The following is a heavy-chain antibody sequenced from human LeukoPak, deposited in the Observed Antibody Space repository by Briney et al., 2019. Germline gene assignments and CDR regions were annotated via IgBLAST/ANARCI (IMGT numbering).Heavy chain of an antibody. CDR3: ARRRAEGGSNGHYNWFDP. CDR2: MSYSGST. D-gene: IGHD6-13*01. Sequence: SETLSLTCTVSGDSITSYYWSWIRQPPGKGLEWIGSMSYSGSTNYNPSLKSRVTMSVDTTKNQFSLRLNSVTAAETAVYYCARRRAEGGSNGHYNWFDPWGQGTLVTVSS. CDR1: GDSITSYY. V-gene: IGHV4-59*08. J-gene: IGHJ5*02.